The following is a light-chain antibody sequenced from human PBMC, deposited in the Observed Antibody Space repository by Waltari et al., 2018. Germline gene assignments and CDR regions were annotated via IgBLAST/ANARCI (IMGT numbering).Light chain of an antibody. CDR1: RGVLSY. J-gene: IGKJ5*01. Sequence: EIVLTQSPATLSLSPGERATLSCRASRGVLSYLVWYQRKPGQAPRLPIYDASNRATGTPARFSGSGSGTHFTLTISSLEADDFAVYCGQPRSNWAITFGQGTRLEIK. CDR3: QPRSNWAIT. CDR2: DAS. V-gene: IGKV3-11*01.